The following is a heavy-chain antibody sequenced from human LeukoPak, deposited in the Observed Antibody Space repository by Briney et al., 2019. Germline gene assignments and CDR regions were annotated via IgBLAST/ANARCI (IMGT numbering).Heavy chain of an antibody. J-gene: IGHJ3*02. CDR3: ARTLLYYDFWSGYSNTPMCAFDI. CDR1: GGSFSGYY. Sequence: PSETLSLTCAVYGGSFSGYYWSWTRQPPGKGLEWIGEINHSGSTNYNPSLKSRVTISVDTSKNQFSLKLSSVTAADTAVYYCARTLLYYDFWSGYSNTPMCAFDIWGQGTMVTVSS. V-gene: IGHV4-34*01. CDR2: INHSGST. D-gene: IGHD3-3*01.